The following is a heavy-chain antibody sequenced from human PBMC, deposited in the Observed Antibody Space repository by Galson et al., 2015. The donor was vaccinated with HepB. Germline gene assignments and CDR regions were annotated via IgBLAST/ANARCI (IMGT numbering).Heavy chain of an antibody. Sequence: CAISGDSVSSHSAAWTWIRQSPSRGLEWLGRTYYKSKWYNDYAVSVKSRITINPDTSKNQFSLQLNSVTPEDTAIYYCARTKITLVRGGVYSYYGMDVWGQGTTVTVSS. CDR3: ARTKITLVRGGVYSYYGMDV. D-gene: IGHD3-10*01. V-gene: IGHV6-1*01. CDR2: TYYKSKWYN. CDR1: GDSVSSHSAA. J-gene: IGHJ6*02.